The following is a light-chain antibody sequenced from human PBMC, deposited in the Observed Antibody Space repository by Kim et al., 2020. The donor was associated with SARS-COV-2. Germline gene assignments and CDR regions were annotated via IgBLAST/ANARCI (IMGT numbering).Light chain of an antibody. CDR3: QAWDSSTVV. CDR1: KLGDKY. V-gene: IGLV3-1*01. CDR2: QDS. Sequence: SYELTQPPSVSVSPGQTASITCSGGKLGDKYACWYQQKPGQSPVQVIYQDSKRPSGIPERFSGSNSGNTATLTISGTQAMDEADYYCQAWDSSTVVFGGGTQLTVL. J-gene: IGLJ2*01.